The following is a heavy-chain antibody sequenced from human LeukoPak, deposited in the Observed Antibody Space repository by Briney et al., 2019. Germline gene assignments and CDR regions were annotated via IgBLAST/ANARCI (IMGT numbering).Heavy chain of an antibody. D-gene: IGHD4-17*01. CDR3: ARLGARQMLEY. V-gene: IGHV3-7*01. Sequence: GRSLRLSCAASGFTFSRYWMSCVREAPGKGLEWVANIKQDGGQIYYLESVKGRFTVSRDNAKNSLYLPMNSLRAKDTAVYYCARLGARQMLEYWGQGTLVTVSS. CDR1: GFTFSRYW. J-gene: IGHJ4*02. CDR2: IKQDGGQI.